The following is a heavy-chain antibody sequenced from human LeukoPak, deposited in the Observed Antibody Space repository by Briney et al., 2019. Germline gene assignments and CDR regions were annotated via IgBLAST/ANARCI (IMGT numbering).Heavy chain of an antibody. CDR1: GYTFTSYG. V-gene: IGHV1-18*01. J-gene: IGHJ4*02. Sequence: ASVKVSCKASGYTFTSYGISWVRQAPGQGLEWMGWISAYNGNTNYAQKLQGRVTMTTDTSTSTAYMELRSLISDDTAVYYCARARLRGTFGVVVPVAQTQAFDYWGQGTLVTVSS. D-gene: IGHD2-2*01. CDR3: ARARLRGTFGVVVPVAQTQAFDY. CDR2: ISAYNGNT.